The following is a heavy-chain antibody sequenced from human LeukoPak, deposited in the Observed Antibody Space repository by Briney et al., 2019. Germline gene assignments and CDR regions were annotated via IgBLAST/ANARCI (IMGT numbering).Heavy chain of an antibody. CDR3: ARDYTAFAISYFYMDV. CDR1: GFTFSSYT. J-gene: IGHJ6*03. CDR2: MSYDGSNK. D-gene: IGHD2-2*02. V-gene: IGHV3-30*04. Sequence: TGGSLRLSCAASGFTFSSYTMHWVRQAPGKGLEWVALMSYDGSNKNYADSVKGRFTISRDSSKNTLYLQMNSLRPDDTAVYYCARDYTAFAISYFYMDVWGKGTTVTVSS.